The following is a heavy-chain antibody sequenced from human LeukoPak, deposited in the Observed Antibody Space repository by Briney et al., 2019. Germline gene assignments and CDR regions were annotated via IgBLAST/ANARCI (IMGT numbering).Heavy chain of an antibody. CDR2: ISSSGDRT. Sequence: GGSLRLSCAASGFTFSTYAMSWVRQAPGKGLEWDSSISSSGDRTFYADSVKDRFTISRDNSENTLYLQMSRLRAEDTAVYYCAKDRPNYHESNGHYYRPNGDYWGQGTLVTVSS. V-gene: IGHV3-23*01. CDR3: AKDRPNYHESNGHYYRPNGDY. J-gene: IGHJ4*02. D-gene: IGHD3-22*01. CDR1: GFTFSTYA.